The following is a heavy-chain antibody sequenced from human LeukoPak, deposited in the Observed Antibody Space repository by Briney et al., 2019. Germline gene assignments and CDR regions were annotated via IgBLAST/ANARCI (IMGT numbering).Heavy chain of an antibody. CDR2: INPDGNKK. Sequence: GGSLRLSCAVSGLTFSSSWMDWVRQAPGKGLEWVASINPDGNKKYSADSVKGRFTISRDNAENSLYLQMNSLRVEDTAFYYCARDNGWSADFWGQGTLVTVSS. V-gene: IGHV3-7*01. D-gene: IGHD2-15*01. CDR3: ARDNGWSADF. J-gene: IGHJ4*02. CDR1: GLTFSSSW.